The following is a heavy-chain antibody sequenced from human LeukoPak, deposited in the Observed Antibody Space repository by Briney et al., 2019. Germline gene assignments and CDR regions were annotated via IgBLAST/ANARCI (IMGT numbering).Heavy chain of an antibody. CDR2: VSYDGINK. D-gene: IGHD6-19*01. CDR3: VRGARTDTVAGQPFDY. Sequence: PGGSLRLSCTASRSTFNIYAMHWVRQDPGRGLEWVAGVSYDGINKYYADSVKGRFTISRDNPKNTLSLQMNSLGAEDTAIYYCVRGARTDTVAGQPFDYWGQGTLVTVSS. V-gene: IGHV3-33*01. CDR1: RSTFNIYA. J-gene: IGHJ4*02.